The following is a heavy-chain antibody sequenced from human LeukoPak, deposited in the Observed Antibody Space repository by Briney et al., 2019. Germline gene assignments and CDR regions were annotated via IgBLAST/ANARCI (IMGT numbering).Heavy chain of an antibody. CDR1: GFTFSSYA. Sequence: GSLRLSCAASGFTFSSYAMGWVRQAPGKGLDWFSAISDSGGSTYHADSVKGRFTTSRDNSKNTLYLQMNSLRAEDTAVYYCAKGSAGSRPYYFDYWGQGTLVTVSS. V-gene: IGHV3-23*01. J-gene: IGHJ4*02. CDR3: AKGSAGSRPYYFDY. D-gene: IGHD2-15*01. CDR2: ISDSGGST.